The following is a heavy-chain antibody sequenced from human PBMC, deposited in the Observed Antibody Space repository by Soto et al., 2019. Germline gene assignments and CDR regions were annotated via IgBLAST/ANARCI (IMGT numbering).Heavy chain of an antibody. J-gene: IGHJ4*02. V-gene: IGHV3-23*01. CDR2: ISGSGGST. D-gene: IGHD2-15*01. CDR3: AKVSFREPIGKVVAATVPRPNDY. Sequence: GGSLRLSCAASGFTFSSYAMSWVRQAPGKGLEWVSAISGSGGSTYYADSVKGRFTISRDNSKNTLYLQMNSLRAEDTAVYYCAKVSFREPIGKVVAATVPRPNDYWGQGTLVTV. CDR1: GFTFSSYA.